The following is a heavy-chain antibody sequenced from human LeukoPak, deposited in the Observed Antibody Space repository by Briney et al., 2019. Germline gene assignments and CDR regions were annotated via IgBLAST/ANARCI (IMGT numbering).Heavy chain of an antibody. Sequence: SETLSLTCTVSSGSIRTSYCSWIRQPPGRGLEWIGYIYYSGSTNYNPALKSRVTISVDTSRNQFSLKLSSVTAADTAVYYCARAPNPDFFDDWGQGTLVTVSS. CDR2: IYYSGST. CDR3: ARAPNPDFFDD. V-gene: IGHV4-59*01. D-gene: IGHD2-8*01. CDR1: SGSIRTSY. J-gene: IGHJ4*02.